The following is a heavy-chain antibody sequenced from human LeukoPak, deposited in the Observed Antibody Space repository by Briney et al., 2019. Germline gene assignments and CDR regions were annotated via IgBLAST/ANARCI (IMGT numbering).Heavy chain of an antibody. CDR1: GYTFTGYY. CDR2: INPNSGGT. CDR3: ARGRHDFDY. Sequence: ASVKVSCKASGYTFTGYYIHWVRQAPGQGLEWMGWINPNSGGTNYAQKFQGWVTITRDTSISTAYMELSRLRSDDTAVYYCARGRHDFDYWGQGTLVTVSS. V-gene: IGHV1-2*04. J-gene: IGHJ4*02.